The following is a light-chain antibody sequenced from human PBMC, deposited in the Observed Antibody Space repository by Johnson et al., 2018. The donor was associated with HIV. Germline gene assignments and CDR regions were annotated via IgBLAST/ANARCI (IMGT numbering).Light chain of an antibody. Sequence: QSVLTQPPSVSAALGQKVTVSCAGSSSNIGKNYVSWYQQLPGTAPKVLIYESNKRPSGIPDRCSGSKSDTSATLGITGLQTGDEADYYCGAWDSSLRVYVFGTGTKVTVL. CDR2: ESN. J-gene: IGLJ1*01. CDR3: GAWDSSLRVYV. V-gene: IGLV1-51*02. CDR1: SSNIGKNY.